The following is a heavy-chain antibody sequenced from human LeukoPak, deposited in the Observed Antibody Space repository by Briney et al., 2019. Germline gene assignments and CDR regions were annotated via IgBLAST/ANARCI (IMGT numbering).Heavy chain of an antibody. D-gene: IGHD3-10*01. J-gene: IGHJ5*02. CDR3: VRGGSYFPA. Sequence: GGSLRLSCAASGFTFSSYWMHWVRQAPGKGLEWVSRITGDGSSTSYVDSVKGRFTISRDNAKNTLYLQMNSLRIEDTAVYYCVRGGSYFPAWGQGTLVTVSS. V-gene: IGHV3-74*01. CDR1: GFTFSSYW. CDR2: ITGDGSST.